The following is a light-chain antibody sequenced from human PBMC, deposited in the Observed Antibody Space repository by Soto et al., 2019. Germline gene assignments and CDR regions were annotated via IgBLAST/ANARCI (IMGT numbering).Light chain of an antibody. CDR1: QSISTY. CDR2: DAS. J-gene: IGKJ1*01. CDR3: QQYDNWLWT. V-gene: IGKV3-15*01. Sequence: EIVLTQSPATVSLSPGERATLSCRASQSISTYLAWYQHKPGQSPRLLIYDASTRATAIPARFSGSGSETEFTLTISSLQSEDSAVYYCQQYDNWLWTFGQGTKVDIK.